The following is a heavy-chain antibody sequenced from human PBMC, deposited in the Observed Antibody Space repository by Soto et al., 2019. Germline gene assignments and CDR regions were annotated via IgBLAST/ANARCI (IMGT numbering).Heavy chain of an antibody. D-gene: IGHD3-3*01. Sequence: QVHLQESGPGLVKPSETLSLTCTVSGGSVSSDNYYWTWIRQPPGKGLEWIGHIYHSGSTNYNPSLKSRVTISVDTSKNRFSLKVTSVTAADTAIYNCARAYYDSWSGYFDYWGQGTLVTVSS. CDR3: ARAYYDSWSGYFDY. V-gene: IGHV4-61*01. CDR1: GGSVSSDNYY. J-gene: IGHJ4*02. CDR2: IYHSGST.